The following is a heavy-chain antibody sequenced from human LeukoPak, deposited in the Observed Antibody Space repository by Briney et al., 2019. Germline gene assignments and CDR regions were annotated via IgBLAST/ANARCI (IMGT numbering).Heavy chain of an antibody. CDR3: ARGITMVRGAFDY. Sequence: GGSLRLSCAASGFTVSSNYMSWVRQAPGNGLEWVSVIYSGGSTYYADSVKGRFTISRDNSKNTLYLQMNSLRAEDTAVYYCARGITMVRGAFDYWGQGTLVTVSS. CDR1: GFTVSSNY. V-gene: IGHV3-66*01. J-gene: IGHJ4*02. CDR2: IYSGGST. D-gene: IGHD3-10*01.